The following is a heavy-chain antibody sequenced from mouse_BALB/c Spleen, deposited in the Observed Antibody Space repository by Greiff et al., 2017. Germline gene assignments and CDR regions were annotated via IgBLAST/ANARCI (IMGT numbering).Heavy chain of an antibody. V-gene: IGHV5-6-4*01. CDR1: GFTFSSYT. J-gene: IGHJ2*01. CDR3: TRDPPYGNYIDY. CDR2: ISSGGSYT. D-gene: IGHD2-1*01. Sequence: EVKLVESGGGLVKPGGSLKLSCAASGFTFSSYTMSWVRQTPEKRLEWVATISSGGSYTYYPDSVKGRFTISRDNAKNTLYLQMSSLKSEDTAMYYCTRDPPYGNYIDYWGQGTTLTVSS.